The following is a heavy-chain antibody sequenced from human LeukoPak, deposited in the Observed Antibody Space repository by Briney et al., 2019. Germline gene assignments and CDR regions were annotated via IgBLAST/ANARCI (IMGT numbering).Heavy chain of an antibody. V-gene: IGHV1-18*01. CDR1: GYTFTSYG. D-gene: IGHD3-3*02. Sequence: ASVKVSCKASGYTFTSYGISWVRQAPGQGLEWMGWISAYNGNTNYAQKLQGRVTMTTDTSTSTAYMELRSLRSDDTAAYYCAREPFLEWLLPSSDAFDIWGQGTMVTVSS. CDR3: AREPFLEWLLPSSDAFDI. CDR2: ISAYNGNT. J-gene: IGHJ3*02.